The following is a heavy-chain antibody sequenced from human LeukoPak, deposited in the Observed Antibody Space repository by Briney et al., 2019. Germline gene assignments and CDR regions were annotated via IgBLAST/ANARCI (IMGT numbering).Heavy chain of an antibody. Sequence: SETLSLTCTVSGGSISSYYWSWIRQPPGQGLEWIGYIYYSGNANYNPSLKSRVTISVDTSRNQFSLKLSSVTDADTAVYYCARLAVFGVVIIPDAFEIWGQGTMVTVSS. CDR1: GGSISSYY. V-gene: IGHV4-59*08. CDR3: ARLAVFGVVIIPDAFEI. CDR2: IYYSGNA. J-gene: IGHJ3*02. D-gene: IGHD3-3*01.